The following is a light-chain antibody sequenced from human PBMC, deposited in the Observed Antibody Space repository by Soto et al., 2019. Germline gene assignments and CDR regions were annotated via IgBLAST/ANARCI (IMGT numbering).Light chain of an antibody. CDR3: QQFGTSRLT. CDR1: QSVSNNY. CDR2: GAS. Sequence: EIVLTQSPGTLSLSPGERATLSCRASQSVSNNYLAWYQQKPGQAPRLLIYGASTRATGIPARFSGSGSGTEFTLTISSLQSEDFAMYYCQQFGTSRLTFGGGTKVDIK. V-gene: IGKV3-20*01. J-gene: IGKJ4*01.